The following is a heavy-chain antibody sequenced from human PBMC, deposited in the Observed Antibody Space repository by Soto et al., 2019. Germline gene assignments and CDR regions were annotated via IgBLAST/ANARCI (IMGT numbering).Heavy chain of an antibody. CDR1: GGSISSGGYY. CDR2: IYYSGST. J-gene: IGHJ4*02. D-gene: IGHD3-10*01. CDR3: ARAYGSGSYSFDY. V-gene: IGHV4-31*03. Sequence: QVQLQESGPGLVKPSQTLSLTCTVSGGSISSGGYYWSWIRQHPGKGLEWIGYIYYSGSTYYNPSLKSRVXXSXDXFKNQFSLKLSSVTAADTAVYYCARAYGSGSYSFDYWGQGTLVTVSS.